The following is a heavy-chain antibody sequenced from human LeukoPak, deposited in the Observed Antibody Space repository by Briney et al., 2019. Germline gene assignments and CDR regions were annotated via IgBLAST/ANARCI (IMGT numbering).Heavy chain of an antibody. D-gene: IGHD6-13*01. V-gene: IGHV4-4*07. J-gene: IGHJ4*02. CDR1: GGSISSYY. CDR2: IYSSGSS. Sequence: SETLSLTCTVSGGSISSYYWTWIRQPAGKGLEWIGRIYSSGSSNYSPALKSRLTMSVDTSKNQVSLKLSSVTAADTAVYYCVRDGTAAGSQFDYWGQGTLVTVSS. CDR3: VRDGTAAGSQFDY.